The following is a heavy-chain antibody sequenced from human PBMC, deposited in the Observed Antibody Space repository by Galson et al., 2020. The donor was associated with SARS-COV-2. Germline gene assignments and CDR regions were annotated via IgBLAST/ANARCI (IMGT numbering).Heavy chain of an antibody. Sequence: SETLSLTCTVSGDSISSSSYYWGWIRQPPGKGLEWIGSIYYSGSTYYNPSLKSRVTISVDTSKNQSSLKLSSVTAADTAVYYCARTPTYYYDSSGRGYFDYWGQGTLVTVSS. CDR1: GDSISSSSYY. CDR2: IYYSGST. D-gene: IGHD3-22*01. V-gene: IGHV4-39*07. CDR3: ARTPTYYYDSSGRGYFDY. J-gene: IGHJ4*02.